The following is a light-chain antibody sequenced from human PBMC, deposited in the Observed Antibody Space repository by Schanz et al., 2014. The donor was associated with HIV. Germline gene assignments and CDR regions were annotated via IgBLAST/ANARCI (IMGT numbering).Light chain of an antibody. Sequence: QSALTQPASVSGSPGQSITISCSGTSSDVGRYNYLSRYRQHPGKAPQLMIYDVSHRPSGISSRFSGSKSGNTASLTISRLQAEDEADYYCCSYAGSNKNVFGTGTKLTVL. CDR3: CSYAGSNKNV. CDR2: DVS. V-gene: IGLV2-14*03. CDR1: SSDVGRYNY. J-gene: IGLJ1*01.